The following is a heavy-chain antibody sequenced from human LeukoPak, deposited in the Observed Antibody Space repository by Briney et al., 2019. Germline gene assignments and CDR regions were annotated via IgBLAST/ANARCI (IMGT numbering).Heavy chain of an antibody. CDR2: ISFSSIYM. J-gene: IGHJ4*02. D-gene: IGHD5-18*01. CDR3: ARANTKGYTYGNFDS. Sequence: GGSLRLSCAASGFTFSSYSMNWVRQAPGKELEWVSSISFSSIYMYYADSVKGRFTISRDDAKNSLYLQMNSLRAEDTAVYYCARANTKGYTYGNFDSWGQGTLVTVSS. V-gene: IGHV3-21*03. CDR1: GFTFSSYS.